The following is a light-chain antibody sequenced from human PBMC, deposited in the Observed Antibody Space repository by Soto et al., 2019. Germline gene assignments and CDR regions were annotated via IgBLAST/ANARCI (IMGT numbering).Light chain of an antibody. V-gene: IGKV3-15*01. J-gene: IGKJ1*01. Sequence: EIVMTQSPGTLSVSPGERVTLSCRASRGISSNLAWYQQKPGQAPRLLIYGASTRATGIPARFSGSGSGTELHLHIRSLQSEDFAVYYCHQYHNWPPWTFGQGTKVDIK. CDR1: RGISSN. CDR3: HQYHNWPPWT. CDR2: GAS.